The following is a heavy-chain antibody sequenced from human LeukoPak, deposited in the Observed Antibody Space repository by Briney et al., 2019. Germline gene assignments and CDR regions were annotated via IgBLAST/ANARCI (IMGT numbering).Heavy chain of an antibody. CDR3: TTEVYVAPYYYDSSGYPGDY. CDR2: IKSKTDGGTT. Sequence: PGGSLRLSCAASGFTFSNAWMSWVRQAPGKGLEWVGRIKSKTDGGTTDYAAPVKGRFTISRDDSKNTLYLQMNSLKTEDTAVYYCTTEVYVAPYYYDSSGYPGDYWGQGTLVTVSS. CDR1: GFTFSNAW. V-gene: IGHV3-15*01. J-gene: IGHJ4*02. D-gene: IGHD3-22*01.